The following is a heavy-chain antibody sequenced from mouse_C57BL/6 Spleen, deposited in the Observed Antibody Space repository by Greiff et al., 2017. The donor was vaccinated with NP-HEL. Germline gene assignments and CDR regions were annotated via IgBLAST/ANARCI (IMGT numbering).Heavy chain of an antibody. CDR3: ASSTVVATDWYFDV. V-gene: IGHV1-4*01. Sequence: QVQLKESGAELARPGASVKMSCKASGYTFTSYTMHWVKQRPGQGLEWIGYINPSSGYTKYNQKFKDKATLTADKSSSTAYMQLSSLTSEDSAVYYCASSTVVATDWYFDVWGTGTTVTVSS. CDR2: INPSSGYT. CDR1: GYTFTSYT. J-gene: IGHJ1*03. D-gene: IGHD1-1*01.